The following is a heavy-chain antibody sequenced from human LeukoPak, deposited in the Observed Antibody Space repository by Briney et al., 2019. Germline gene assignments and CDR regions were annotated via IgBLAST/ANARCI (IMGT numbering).Heavy chain of an antibody. V-gene: IGHV1-18*01. CDR1: GYTFTSSG. CDR2: ISTYNGYS. D-gene: IGHD6-19*01. Sequence: ASVKVSCKTSGYTFTSSGITWVRQAPGQGLEWMGWISTYNGYSKYAQNLQGRVTMTADTSTSTAYMELSSLRSDDTAVYYCAKNSSGGYSDYWGQGTPVTVSS. CDR3: AKNSSGGYSDY. J-gene: IGHJ4*02.